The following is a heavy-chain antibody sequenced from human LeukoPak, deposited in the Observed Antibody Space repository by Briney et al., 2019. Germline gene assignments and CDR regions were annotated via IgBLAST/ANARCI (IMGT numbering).Heavy chain of an antibody. CDR2: IIPILGIA. CDR3: ARDLGRNYYDSSKFDY. Sequence: SVKVSCKASGGTFSSYTISWVRQAPGQGLEWMGRIIPILGIANYAQKFQGRVTITADKSTSTAYMELSSLRSEDTAVYYCARDLGRNYYDSSKFDYWGQGTLVTVSS. V-gene: IGHV1-69*04. J-gene: IGHJ4*02. CDR1: GGTFSSYT. D-gene: IGHD3-22*01.